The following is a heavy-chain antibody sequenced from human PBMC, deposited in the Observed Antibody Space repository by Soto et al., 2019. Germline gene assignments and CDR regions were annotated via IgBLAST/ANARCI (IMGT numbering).Heavy chain of an antibody. CDR3: ASTMVRGVHIEY. CDR2: IHYSGST. J-gene: IGHJ4*02. V-gene: IGHV4-31*03. Sequence: QVQLQESGPGLVKPSQTLSLTCTVSGGSISSGAFYWSWIRQHPGKGLEWIGYIHYSGSTYYTPSLKSRVTISVDTSKNQFSLKLSSVTAADTAVYYCASTMVRGVHIEYWGQGTLVTVSS. D-gene: IGHD3-10*01. CDR1: GGSISSGAFY.